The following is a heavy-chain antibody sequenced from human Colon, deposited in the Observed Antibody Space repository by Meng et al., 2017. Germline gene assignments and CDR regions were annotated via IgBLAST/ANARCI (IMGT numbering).Heavy chain of an antibody. D-gene: IGHD3-22*01. Sequence: ASVKVSCKASGYTFTSYYMHWVRQAPGQGLEWMGIINPSGGSRSYAQKFQGRVTMTRDTSTSTAYMELSSRRSEDTAVYYCASSLGGGYYYDSSGYFRDAFDIWGQGTMVTVSS. CDR1: GYTFTSYY. J-gene: IGHJ3*02. V-gene: IGHV1-46*01. CDR3: ASSLGGGYYYDSSGYFRDAFDI. CDR2: INPSGGSR.